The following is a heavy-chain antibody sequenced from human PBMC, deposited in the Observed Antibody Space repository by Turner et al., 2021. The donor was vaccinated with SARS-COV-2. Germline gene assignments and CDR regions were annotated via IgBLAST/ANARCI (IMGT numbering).Heavy chain of an antibody. CDR2: IKPNSGGK. Sequence: QVQLVQSGAELKKLAPSVTFSCKASRSTFSGYYIHWVRQAPGQGLEWMGWIKPNSGGKNYAQKIQGRVTMTTDTSSSTAYMELSRLRSDDTAVYYCASPTSRVNTGYSSGRALGLGYYGMDVWGQGTTVTVSS. V-gene: IGHV1-2*02. CDR1: RSTFSGYY. D-gene: IGHD6-19*01. J-gene: IGHJ6*02. CDR3: ASPTSRVNTGYSSGRALGLGYYGMDV.